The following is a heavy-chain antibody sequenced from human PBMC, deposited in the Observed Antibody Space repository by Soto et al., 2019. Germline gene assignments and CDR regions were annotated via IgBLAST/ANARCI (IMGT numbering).Heavy chain of an antibody. CDR3: ARDLWGCSGGSCYSPFDI. D-gene: IGHD2-15*01. CDR2: ISSSSSYI. J-gene: IGHJ3*02. V-gene: IGHV3-21*01. Sequence: TGGSLRLSCAASGFTFSSYSMNWVRQAPGKGLEWVSSISSSSSYIYYADSVKGRFTISRDNAKNSLYLQMNSLRAEDTAVYYCARDLWGCSGGSCYSPFDIWGQGTMVTVSS. CDR1: GFTFSSYS.